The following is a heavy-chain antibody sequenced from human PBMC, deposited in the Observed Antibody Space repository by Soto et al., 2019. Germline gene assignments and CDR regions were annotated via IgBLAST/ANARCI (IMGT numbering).Heavy chain of an antibody. D-gene: IGHD1-26*01. J-gene: IGHJ4*02. Sequence: EVQLVESGGGLVQPGRSLRLSCTASGFTFGDYAMSWVRQAPGKGLEWVGFIRSKAYGGTTEYAASVKGRFTISRDDSKSIAYLQMNSLKTEDTAVYYCTRDRPSGSYDYWGQGTLVTVSS. CDR2: IRSKAYGGTT. V-gene: IGHV3-49*04. CDR3: TRDRPSGSYDY. CDR1: GFTFGDYA.